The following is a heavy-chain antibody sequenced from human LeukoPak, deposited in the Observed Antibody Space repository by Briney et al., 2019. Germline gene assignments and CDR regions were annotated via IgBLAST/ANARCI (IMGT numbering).Heavy chain of an antibody. CDR3: GRGRYGGDV. V-gene: IGHV3-23*01. Sequence: GASLSLSCPASGFSFIFYALSWVRQAPGTGLDWLSTISWSGGSTYYADSVKGRFTISRDNAKNSLYLQMNSLRAEDTAVYYCGRGRYGGDVWGQGTRVTVS. CDR2: ISWSGGST. J-gene: IGHJ6*02. CDR1: GFSFIFYA.